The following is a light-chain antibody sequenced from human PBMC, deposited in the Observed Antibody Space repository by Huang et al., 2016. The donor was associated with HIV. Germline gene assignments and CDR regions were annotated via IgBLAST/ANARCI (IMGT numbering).Light chain of an antibody. CDR1: QGISSY. CDR3: QQLKSYPVT. Sequence: IQLTQSPSSLSASVGDRVTITCRASQGISSYLAWYQQKPGKAPKLLISAASTLQSGVPSRFSDSGSGTDFTLTISSLQPEDFATYYCQQLKSYPVTFGGGTKVEIK. V-gene: IGKV1-9*01. CDR2: AAS. J-gene: IGKJ4*01.